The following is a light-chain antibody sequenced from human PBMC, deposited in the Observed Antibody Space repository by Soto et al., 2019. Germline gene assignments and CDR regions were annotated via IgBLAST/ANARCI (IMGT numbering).Light chain of an antibody. V-gene: IGLV2-23*02. Sequence: QSALTQPASVSGSPGQSITIPCTGTSGDVGSYNLVSWYQQHPGKAPKLLIYEVTERPSGVSNRFSGSKSGSTASLTISGLQPDDEADYYCCSYAGNSEVFGTGTKATVL. J-gene: IGLJ1*01. CDR3: CSYAGNSEV. CDR1: SGDVGSYNL. CDR2: EVT.